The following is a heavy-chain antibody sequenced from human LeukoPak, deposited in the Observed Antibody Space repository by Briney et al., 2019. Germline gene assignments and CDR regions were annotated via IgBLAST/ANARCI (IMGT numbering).Heavy chain of an antibody. CDR3: AKGISTISLIVAIFDAFDV. CDR2: IRDDGSFK. D-gene: IGHD3-22*01. V-gene: IGHV3-30*02. Sequence: GGSLRLSCGASGFTFSNYGMHWVRQAPGKGLEWMAFIRDDGSFKYYSDSVKGRLTISRDNSKNTLYLEMNSLRAEDTATYYCAKGISTISLIVAIFDAFDVWGQGAMVTVSS. J-gene: IGHJ3*01. CDR1: GFTFSNYG.